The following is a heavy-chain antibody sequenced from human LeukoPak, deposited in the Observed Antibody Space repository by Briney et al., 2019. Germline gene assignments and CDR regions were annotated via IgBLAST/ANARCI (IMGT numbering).Heavy chain of an antibody. J-gene: IGHJ4*02. D-gene: IGHD2-21*02. CDR3: VVSDSILTYYFDY. V-gene: IGHV3-30*03. Sequence: PGGSLRLSCAASGFTFSSYGMHWVRQAPGKGLEWVAVISYDGSNKYYADSVKGRFTISRDNSKNTLYLQMNSLRAEDTAVYYCVVSDSILTYYFDYWGQGTLVTVSS. CDR2: ISYDGSNK. CDR1: GFTFSSYG.